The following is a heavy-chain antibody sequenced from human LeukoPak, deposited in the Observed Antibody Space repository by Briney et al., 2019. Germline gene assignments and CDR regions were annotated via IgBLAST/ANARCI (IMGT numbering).Heavy chain of an antibody. V-gene: IGHV4-39*01. CDR2: IYYSGST. D-gene: IGHD6-13*01. Sequence: PSETLSLTCTVSGGSISSNSYYWGWIRQPPGKGLEWIGSIYYSGSTYYNPSLKSRVTISVDTSKNQFSLKLSSVTAADTAVYYCATYIAAAGTQDCWGQGTLVTVSS. J-gene: IGHJ4*02. CDR3: ATYIAAAGTQDC. CDR1: GGSISSNSYY.